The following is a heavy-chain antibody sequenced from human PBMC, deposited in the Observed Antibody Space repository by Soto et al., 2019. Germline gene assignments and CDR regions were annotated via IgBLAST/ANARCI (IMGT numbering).Heavy chain of an antibody. CDR3: ARRHCSSSSCPSNYRYFDY. V-gene: IGHV3-23*01. D-gene: IGHD2-2*01. CDR1: GFTFSSYS. J-gene: IGHJ4*02. Sequence: GGSLRLSCAASGFTFSSYSMSWVRQAPGKGLEWASSLSGSGGSTYYTDSVKGRFTISRDNSKNTLYLQMNSLRAEDTAVYYCARRHCSSSSCPSNYRYFDYWGQGTLVTVSS. CDR2: LSGSGGST.